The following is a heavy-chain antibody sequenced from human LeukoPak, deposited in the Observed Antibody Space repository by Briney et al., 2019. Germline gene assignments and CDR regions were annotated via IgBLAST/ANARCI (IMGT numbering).Heavy chain of an antibody. J-gene: IGHJ6*02. CDR1: EFTVSTNY. D-gene: IGHD2-8*02. CDR3: ARDAGGYGMDV. Sequence: PGGSLRLSCAASEFTVSTNYMSWVRQAPGKGLEWVSVIYSGGSTYYADSVKGRFTISRDNSKNTLYLQMNSLRAEDTAVYYCARDAGGYGMDVWGQGTTVTVSS. CDR2: IYSGGST. V-gene: IGHV3-66*01.